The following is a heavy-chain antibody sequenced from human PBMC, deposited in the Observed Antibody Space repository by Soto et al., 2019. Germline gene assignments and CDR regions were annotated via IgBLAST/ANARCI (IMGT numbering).Heavy chain of an antibody. CDR3: ATEPIYYNDGSGYYPLGH. Sequence: SVKVSCKASGYSFATYGFSWVRQAPGQGLECVGWISAHNGDTHYSQKFQGRVTLTTDTSTNTGYMELRSLTSDDTAVYFCATEPIYYNDGSGYYPLGHWGQGTLVTVSS. CDR1: GYSFATYG. V-gene: IGHV1-18*04. D-gene: IGHD3-22*01. CDR2: ISAHNGDT. J-gene: IGHJ4*02.